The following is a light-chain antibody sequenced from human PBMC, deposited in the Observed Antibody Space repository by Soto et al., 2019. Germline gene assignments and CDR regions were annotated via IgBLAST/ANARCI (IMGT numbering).Light chain of an antibody. Sequence: DIQITQSPSTLSASVGDRVTITCRASQSISSRLAWYQQKPGKATKLLIYKASSLESGVPSRFSGSGSGTEFTLTISSLPPDDFATYYCQQYNSYSAFGQGTKVDIK. V-gene: IGKV1-5*03. CDR1: QSISSR. J-gene: IGKJ1*01. CDR3: QQYNSYSA. CDR2: KAS.